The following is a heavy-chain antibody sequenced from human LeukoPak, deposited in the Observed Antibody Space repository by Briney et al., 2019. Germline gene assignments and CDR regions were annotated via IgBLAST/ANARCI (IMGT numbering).Heavy chain of an antibody. Sequence: GGSLRLSCAASAFTFSSYWMHWVRQAPGKGLVWVSRINNGGISTSYADSVKGRFTISRDNAKNTLYLQINSLRAEDTAVYYCAKGGATVIDYWGQGTLVTVSS. V-gene: IGHV3-74*01. D-gene: IGHD4-17*01. CDR3: AKGGATVIDY. J-gene: IGHJ4*02. CDR1: AFTFSSYW. CDR2: INNGGIST.